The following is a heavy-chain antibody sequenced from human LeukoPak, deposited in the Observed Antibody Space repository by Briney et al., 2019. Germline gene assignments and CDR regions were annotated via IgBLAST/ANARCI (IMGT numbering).Heavy chain of an antibody. CDR1: GFTFRNYW. D-gene: IGHD6-13*01. Sequence: GSLRLSCAASGFTFRNYWMHWVRQAPGKGLEWVSLIYSGDSTYHADSVKGRFTISRDISKNMVFLQMNRLRAEDTAVYYCARGIAAGGGNWFDPWGQGTLVTVSS. CDR3: ARGIAAGGGNWFDP. V-gene: IGHV3-66*01. J-gene: IGHJ5*02. CDR2: IYSGDST.